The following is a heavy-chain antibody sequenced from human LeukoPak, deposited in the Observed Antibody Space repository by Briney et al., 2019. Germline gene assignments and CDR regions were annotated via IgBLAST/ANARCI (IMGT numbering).Heavy chain of an antibody. J-gene: IGHJ5*02. Sequence: SGPVLVKPTETLTLICTVSGFSLSNARMGVSWIRQPTGKALEWLAHIFSNDEKSYSTSLKSRLTISKDTSKSQVVLTMTNMDPVDTGTYYCARIPQPDSSSWYCWFDPWGQGTLVTVSS. D-gene: IGHD6-13*01. CDR3: ARIPQPDSSSWYCWFDP. V-gene: IGHV2-26*01. CDR2: IFSNDEK. CDR1: GFSLSNARMG.